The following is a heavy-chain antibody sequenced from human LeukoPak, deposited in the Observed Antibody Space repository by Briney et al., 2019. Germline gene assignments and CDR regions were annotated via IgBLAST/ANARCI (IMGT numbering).Heavy chain of an antibody. CDR2: IYYSGSA. D-gene: IGHD3-22*01. Sequence: PSETLSLTCTVSGGSISSGGYHWSWIRQHPGKGLEWIGYIYYSGSAYYNPSLKSRVTISIDTSKNQFSLKLSSVTAADTALYYCARRPGDTSGYYFDYWGQGTLVTVSS. CDR3: ARRPGDTSGYYFDY. J-gene: IGHJ4*02. CDR1: GGSISSGGYH. V-gene: IGHV4-31*03.